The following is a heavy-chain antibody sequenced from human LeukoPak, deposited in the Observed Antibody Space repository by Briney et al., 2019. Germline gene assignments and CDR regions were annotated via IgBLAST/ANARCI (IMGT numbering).Heavy chain of an antibody. D-gene: IGHD2-2*01. CDR3: ASLSTPLRDYYFDS. CDR1: GWSFSGYY. J-gene: IGHJ4*02. Sequence: SETLSLTCAAYGWSFSGYYWSWIRQPPGKGLEWIGEINHSGSTNYNPSLKSRVTISVDTSKKQFSLKLSCVTAADTAVYYCASLSTPLRDYYFDSWGQGTLVTGSS. V-gene: IGHV4-34*01. CDR2: INHSGST.